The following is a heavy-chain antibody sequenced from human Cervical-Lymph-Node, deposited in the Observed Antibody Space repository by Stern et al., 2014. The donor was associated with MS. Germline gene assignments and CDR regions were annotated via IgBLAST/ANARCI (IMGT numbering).Heavy chain of an antibody. V-gene: IGHV1-69*01. J-gene: IGHJ5*02. Sequence: QVKLVQSGAEVKEPGSSVKVSCTASGGTSSRHAISWARQAPGQGLEWMGGIIPVLSTTNYAQKFQGRVTITADDSTSTTFLELSGLTSNDTALYYCARRGSARRGSGWLDPWGQGTLVIVSS. D-gene: IGHD3-10*01. CDR2: IIPVLSTT. CDR1: GGTSSRHA. CDR3: ARRGSARRGSGWLDP.